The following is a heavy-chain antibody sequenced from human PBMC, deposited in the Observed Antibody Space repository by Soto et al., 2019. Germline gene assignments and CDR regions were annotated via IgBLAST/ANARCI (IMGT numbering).Heavy chain of an antibody. Sequence: LRLSCAASGFSFSDYAMHWVHQAPGKGLEWVAVISYDGSNKYYADSVKGRFTISRDNSKNTLYLQMNSLRAEDTTVYYCARGGPEGYCSTTSCHYGLDVWGLGTTVT. CDR3: ARGGPEGYCSTTSCHYGLDV. J-gene: IGHJ6*02. CDR2: ISYDGSNK. CDR1: GFSFSDYA. D-gene: IGHD2-2*01. V-gene: IGHV3-30-3*01.